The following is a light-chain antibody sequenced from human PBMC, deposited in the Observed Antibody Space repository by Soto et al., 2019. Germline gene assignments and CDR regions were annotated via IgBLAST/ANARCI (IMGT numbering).Light chain of an antibody. CDR3: QQYGSSPYT. J-gene: IGKJ2*01. CDR1: QSVSSNY. CDR2: GAS. V-gene: IGKV3-20*01. Sequence: EIVLTQSPGTLSLSPGERATLSCGASQSVSSNYLAWYRQKPGQAPRLLIYGASSRATGIPDRFSGSGSGTDFTLSISRLEPADLAVYYCQQYGSSPYTFGQGTKLEIK.